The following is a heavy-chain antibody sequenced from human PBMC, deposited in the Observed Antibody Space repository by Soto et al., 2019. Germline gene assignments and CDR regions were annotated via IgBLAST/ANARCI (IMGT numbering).Heavy chain of an antibody. V-gene: IGHV4-39*01. CDR2: IYYSGST. Sequence: SETLSLTCTVSGGSISSSSYYWGWIRQPPGKGLEWIGSIYYSGSTYYNPSLKSRVTISVDTSKNQFSLKLSSVTAADTAVYYCARTWDGSSPIDPFDYWGQGTLVTVSS. D-gene: IGHD6-6*01. CDR3: ARTWDGSSPIDPFDY. J-gene: IGHJ4*02. CDR1: GGSISSSSYY.